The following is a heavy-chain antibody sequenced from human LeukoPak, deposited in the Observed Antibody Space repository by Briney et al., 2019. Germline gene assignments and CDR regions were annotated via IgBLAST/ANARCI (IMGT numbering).Heavy chain of an antibody. CDR1: GYTFSDYY. CDR2: INPNNGGT. CDR3: ARVGPDTYCSGGSCYVDY. J-gene: IGHJ4*02. D-gene: IGHD2-15*01. Sequence: ASVKVSCKASGYTFSDYYMHWVRQAPGQGLEWMGRINPNNGGTNFAQKFQGRVTMTRDTSISTAYMELSGLRSDDMAVYYCARVGPDTYCSGGSCYVDYWGQGTLVTVSP. V-gene: IGHV1-2*02.